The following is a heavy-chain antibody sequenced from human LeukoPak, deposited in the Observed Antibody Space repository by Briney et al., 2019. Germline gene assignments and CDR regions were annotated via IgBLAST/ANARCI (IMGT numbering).Heavy chain of an antibody. D-gene: IGHD5-18*01. J-gene: IGHJ4*02. CDR3: ARVKTAMDIDY. CDR2: ISSSSSAI. CDR1: GFIFSIYS. V-gene: IGHV3-48*02. Sequence: GGSLRLSCAASGFIFSIYSMNWVRQAPGKGLEWVSYISSSSSAIYYADSVKGRFTISRDNAKNSVYLQMNSLRDEDTAVYYCARVKTAMDIDYWGQGTLATVSS.